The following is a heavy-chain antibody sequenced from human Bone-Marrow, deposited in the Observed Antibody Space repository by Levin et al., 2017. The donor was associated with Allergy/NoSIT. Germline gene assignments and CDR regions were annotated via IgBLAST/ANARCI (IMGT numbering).Heavy chain of an antibody. Sequence: SCTASGFPFHTSAMTWVRQAPAQGLGWVSSISGDADMTSYADSVKGRFTVSRDNSKNMLFLQMDNLRVEDTAVFYCAKGSSGWFQETDSWGQGTLVTVSS. V-gene: IGHV3-23*01. CDR3: AKGSSGWFQETDS. CDR1: GFPFHTSA. J-gene: IGHJ4*02. CDR2: ISGDADMT. D-gene: IGHD6-19*01.